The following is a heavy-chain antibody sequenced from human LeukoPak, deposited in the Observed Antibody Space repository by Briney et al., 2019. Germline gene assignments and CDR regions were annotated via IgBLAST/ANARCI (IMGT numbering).Heavy chain of an antibody. Sequence: PGGSLRLSCAASGFTFSSYAMSWVRQAPGKGLEWVAVISYDGSNKYYADSVKGRFTISRDNSKNTLYLQMNSLRAEDTAVYYCAREGEESYYDSSGWNAFDIWGQGTMVTVSS. CDR3: AREGEESYYDSSGWNAFDI. J-gene: IGHJ3*02. D-gene: IGHD3-22*01. V-gene: IGHV3-30-3*01. CDR2: ISYDGSNK. CDR1: GFTFSSYA.